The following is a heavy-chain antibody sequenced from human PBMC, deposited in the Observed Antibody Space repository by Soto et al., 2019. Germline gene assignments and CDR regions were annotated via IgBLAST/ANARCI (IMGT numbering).Heavy chain of an antibody. CDR1: GFTFSSNA. V-gene: IGHV3-23*01. Sequence: EVQLLESGGGLVQPGGSLRLSGEASGFTFSSNARGWVRQAPGKGLEWVSVISGSGGSTYYADSVKGRFSISRDNSKNTLYLQMNSLRAEDTAVYYCAKDKRFLDYWGQGTLVTVSS. D-gene: IGHD3-3*01. CDR2: ISGSGGST. CDR3: AKDKRFLDY. J-gene: IGHJ4*02.